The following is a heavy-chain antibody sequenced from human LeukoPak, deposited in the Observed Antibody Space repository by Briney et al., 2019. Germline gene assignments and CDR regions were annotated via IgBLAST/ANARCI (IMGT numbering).Heavy chain of an antibody. D-gene: IGHD1-26*01. CDR3: ARAKSLSGSYTYYYYMDV. V-gene: IGHV1-8*01. CDR1: AYTFTSYD. CDR2: MSPNSGNT. J-gene: IGHJ6*03. Sequence: GASVKVSCKASAYTFTSYDINWVRQATGQGLEWMGWMSPNSGNTGYAQKFQGRVTMTRNTSISTAYMELSSLRSEDTAVYYCARAKSLSGSYTYYYYMDVWGKGTTVTVSS.